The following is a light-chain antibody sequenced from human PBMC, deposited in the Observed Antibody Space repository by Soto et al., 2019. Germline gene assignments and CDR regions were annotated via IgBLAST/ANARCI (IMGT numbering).Light chain of an antibody. CDR3: QQYKTWPSLT. Sequence: EVVMTQSPATLSVSPGESAIISCRASPAISNNLAWYPQKPCQAPRLLIYGASIMASGSPDRFSGSVSGTEFTLTISSLQSQDFGVYYCQQYKTWPSLTFGEGTKVDIK. CDR2: GAS. J-gene: IGKJ4*01. CDR1: PAISNN. V-gene: IGKV3D-15*01.